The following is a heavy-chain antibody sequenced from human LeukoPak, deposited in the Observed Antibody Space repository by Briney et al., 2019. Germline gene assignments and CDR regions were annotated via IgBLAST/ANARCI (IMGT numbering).Heavy chain of an antibody. CDR2: ISSSGGST. CDR3: AKGTYCGGDCYSYFDY. D-gene: IGHD2-21*02. Sequence: GGSLRLSCAASGFTFSSYAKSWVRQAPGKGLEWVSAISSSGGSTYYADSVKGRFTISRDNSKNTLYLQMNSLRAEDTAVYYCAKGTYCGGDCYSYFDYWAREPWSPSPQ. J-gene: IGHJ4*02. CDR1: GFTFSSYA. V-gene: IGHV3-23*01.